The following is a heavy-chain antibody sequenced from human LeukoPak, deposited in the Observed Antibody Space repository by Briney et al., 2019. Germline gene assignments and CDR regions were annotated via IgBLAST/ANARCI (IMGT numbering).Heavy chain of an antibody. CDR3: ARNGSGSYLIYYYYYYGMDV. D-gene: IGHD3-10*01. CDR1: GFTFSDYY. Sequence: PGGSLRLSCAASGFTFSDYYASWIRQAPGKGLEWVSYISSSGSTIYYADSVKGRFTISRDNAKNSLYLQMNSLRAEDTAVYYCARNGSGSYLIYYYYYYGMDVWGQGTTVTVSS. V-gene: IGHV3-11*01. CDR2: ISSSGSTI. J-gene: IGHJ6*02.